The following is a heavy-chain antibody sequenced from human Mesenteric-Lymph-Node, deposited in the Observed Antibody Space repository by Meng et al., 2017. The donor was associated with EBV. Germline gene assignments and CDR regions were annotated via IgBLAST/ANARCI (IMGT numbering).Heavy chain of an antibody. CDR2: IYHSGST. V-gene: IGHV4-4*02. D-gene: IGHD3-10*01. CDR1: GGSISSRNW. Sequence: QVKRTVPGPGLVKPSGTLSLTCAVSGGSISSRNWWSWVRQPPGKGLEWIGEIYHSGSTNYNPSLKSRVTISVDKSKNQFSLKLSSVTAADTAVYYCARDLSGSRNRPFDYWGQGTLVTVSS. CDR3: ARDLSGSRNRPFDY. J-gene: IGHJ4*02.